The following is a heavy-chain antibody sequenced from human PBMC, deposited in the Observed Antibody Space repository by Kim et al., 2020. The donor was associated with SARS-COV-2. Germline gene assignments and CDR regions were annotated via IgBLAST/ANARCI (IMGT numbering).Heavy chain of an antibody. Sequence: GGSLRLSCAASGFTFSDYYMSWIRQAPGKGLEWVSYISSSGSTIYYADSVKGRFTISRDNAKNSLYLQMNSLRAEDTAVYYCARVGLRFLEWVYYFDYWGQGTLVTVSS. CDR3: ARVGLRFLEWVYYFDY. CDR1: GFTFSDYY. D-gene: IGHD3-3*01. CDR2: ISSSGSTI. J-gene: IGHJ4*02. V-gene: IGHV3-11*01.